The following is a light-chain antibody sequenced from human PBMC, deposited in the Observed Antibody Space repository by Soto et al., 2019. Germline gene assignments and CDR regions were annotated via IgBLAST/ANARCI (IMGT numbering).Light chain of an antibody. CDR1: SSNIGAGYD. CDR2: DNN. V-gene: IGLV1-40*01. Sequence: QSVLTQPPSMSGAPGQRVTISCTGSSSNIGAGYDVHWYQQHPGTAPKLLIFDNNNRPSGVPDRFSGSKSDTSASLAITGLQAEDEADYYCHSFDTSLSGFVVFGGGTKVTVL. CDR3: HSFDTSLSGFVV. J-gene: IGLJ2*01.